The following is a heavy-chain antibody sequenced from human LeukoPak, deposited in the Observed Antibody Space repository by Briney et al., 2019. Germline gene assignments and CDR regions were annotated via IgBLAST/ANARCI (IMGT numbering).Heavy chain of an antibody. CDR2: IYNSGST. V-gene: IGHV4-59*01. CDR3: ARGGYSYGYDDDFEY. CDR1: GGSISSYY. D-gene: IGHD5-18*01. J-gene: IGHJ4*02. Sequence: SETLSLTCTVSGGSISSYYWSWIRQPPGKALEWIGYIYNSGSTNYNPSFKSRVTISVDTSKNQFSLKLTSVTAADTAVYYCARGGYSYGYDDDFEYWGQGILVTVSS.